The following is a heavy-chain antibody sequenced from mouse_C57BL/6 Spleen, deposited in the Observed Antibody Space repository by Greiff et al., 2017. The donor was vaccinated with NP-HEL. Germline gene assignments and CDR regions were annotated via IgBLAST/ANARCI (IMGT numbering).Heavy chain of an antibody. Sequence: VQLQQSGPELVKPGASVKISCKASGYSFTGYYMNWVKQSPEKSLEWIGEINPSTGGTTYNQKFKAKATLTVDKSSSTAYMQLKSLTSEDSAVYYCARRLYYYGSSYYFDYWGQGTTLTVSS. CDR1: GYSFTGYY. D-gene: IGHD1-1*01. CDR3: ARRLYYYGSSYYFDY. CDR2: INPSTGGT. J-gene: IGHJ2*01. V-gene: IGHV1-42*01.